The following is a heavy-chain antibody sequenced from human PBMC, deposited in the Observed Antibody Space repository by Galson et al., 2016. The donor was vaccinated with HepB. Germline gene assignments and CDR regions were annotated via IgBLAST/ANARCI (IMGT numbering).Heavy chain of an antibody. J-gene: IGHJ4*02. V-gene: IGHV3-48*03. CDR2: ISSSGSTI. CDR3: ARGGFGGYFPREFDY. D-gene: IGHD5-12*01. Sequence: SLRLSCAASGFTLSSYAMHWVRQAPGKGLEWVSYISSSGSTIYYADSVKGRFTISRDNAKNSLYLQMNSLRAEDTAVYYCARGGFGGYFPREFDYWGQGTLVTVSS. CDR1: GFTLSSYA.